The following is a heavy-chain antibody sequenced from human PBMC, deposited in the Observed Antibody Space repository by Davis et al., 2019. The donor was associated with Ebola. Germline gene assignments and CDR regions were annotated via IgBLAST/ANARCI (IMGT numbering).Heavy chain of an antibody. V-gene: IGHV4-59*01. CDR2: IYYSGST. Sequence: MPSETLSLTCTVSGGSISSYYWSRIRQPPGKGLEWIGYIYYSGSTNYNPSLKSRVTISVDTSKNQFSLKLSSVTAADTAVYYCASSKYSSGWLTFDYWGQGTLVTVSS. CDR1: GGSISSYY. D-gene: IGHD6-19*01. J-gene: IGHJ4*02. CDR3: ASSKYSSGWLTFDY.